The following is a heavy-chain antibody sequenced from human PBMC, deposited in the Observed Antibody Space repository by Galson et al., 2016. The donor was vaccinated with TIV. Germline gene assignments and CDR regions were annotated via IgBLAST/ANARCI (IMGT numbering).Heavy chain of an antibody. CDR2: IKQDGSEK. CDR3: ARDGNYRDSSAIFYDAFDI. J-gene: IGHJ3*02. D-gene: IGHD3-22*01. V-gene: IGHV3-7*01. Sequence: SLRLSCAGSGFTFSDYWMSWVRQAPGKGLEWVANIKQDGSEKYYVNSVKGRFTISRDNAKNSLDLQMNSLRAEDTAVYYCARDGNYRDSSAIFYDAFDIWGQGTTVTVSS. CDR1: GFTFSDYW.